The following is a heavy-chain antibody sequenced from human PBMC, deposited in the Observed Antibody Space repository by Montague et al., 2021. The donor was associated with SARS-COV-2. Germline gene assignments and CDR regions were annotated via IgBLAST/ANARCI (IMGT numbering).Heavy chain of an antibody. Sequence: SETLSLTCTVSGGSISSYYWSWIRQPPGKGLEWIGYIYYSGSTNYNPSLKSRVTISVDTSKNQFSLKLSSVAAADTAVYYCARGSGWMGNAFDIWGQGTMVTVSS. CDR3: ARGSGWMGNAFDI. CDR1: GGSISSYY. V-gene: IGHV4-59*01. J-gene: IGHJ3*02. CDR2: IYYSGST. D-gene: IGHD6-19*01.